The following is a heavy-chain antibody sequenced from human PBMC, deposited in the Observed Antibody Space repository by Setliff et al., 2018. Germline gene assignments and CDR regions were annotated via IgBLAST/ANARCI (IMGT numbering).Heavy chain of an antibody. J-gene: IGHJ4*02. CDR2: IYSSGNT. CDR3: AREGFYCTNGVCYRPFDY. Sequence: PSETLSLTCTVSGDSIINYYWSWIRQPPGKGLEWIGGIYSSGNTNYNPSLKSRVTISVDTSKNQFSLNLTSVTAADTAVYYCAREGFYCTNGVCYRPFDYWGQGTLVTVSS. D-gene: IGHD2-8*01. V-gene: IGHV4-4*08. CDR1: GDSIINYY.